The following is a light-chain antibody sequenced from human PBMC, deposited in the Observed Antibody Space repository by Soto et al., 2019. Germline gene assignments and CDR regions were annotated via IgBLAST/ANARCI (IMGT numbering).Light chain of an antibody. V-gene: IGLV2-14*01. Sequence: QSALTQPASVSGSPGQSITMSCTGTSTDIGHYDSVSWYQQSPGKAPKLLTYEVTNRPPGVSARFSGSKSDNTASLTISGLQTEDEGDYYCASYTTSSTWVFGGGPKLTVL. J-gene: IGLJ3*02. CDR1: STDIGHYDS. CDR2: EVT. CDR3: ASYTTSSTWV.